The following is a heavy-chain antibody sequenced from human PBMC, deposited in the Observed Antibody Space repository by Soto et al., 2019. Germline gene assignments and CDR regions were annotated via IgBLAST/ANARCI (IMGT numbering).Heavy chain of an antibody. CDR2: IDWDDDK. Sequence: ESGSTLVNPTPPLTLTCSFSGFSLSPSGMCVSWIRQPPGKSLEWLALIDWDDDKYYSTSLKTQLTIPKDTSKNHVVLTMTNMDPGDTATYYCARIGEGGGSSKYGHYFYGMDVWGQGTTVTVSS. CDR3: ARIGEGGGSSKYGHYFYGMDV. CDR1: GFSLSPSGMC. D-gene: IGHD2-15*01. J-gene: IGHJ6*02. V-gene: IGHV2-70*01.